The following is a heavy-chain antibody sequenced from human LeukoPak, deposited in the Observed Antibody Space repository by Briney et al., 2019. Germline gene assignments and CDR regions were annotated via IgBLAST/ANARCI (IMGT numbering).Heavy chain of an antibody. CDR3: AKDRRTYYDFWSGPGSSYFQH. J-gene: IGHJ1*01. Sequence: GGSLRLSCAASGFTFSSYGMHWVRQAPGKGLEWVAFIRYDGSNKYYADSVKGRFTISRDNSKNTLYLQMNSLRAEDTAVYYCAKDRRTYYDFWSGPGSSYFQHWGQGTLVTVSS. D-gene: IGHD3-3*01. CDR2: IRYDGSNK. CDR1: GFTFSSYG. V-gene: IGHV3-30*02.